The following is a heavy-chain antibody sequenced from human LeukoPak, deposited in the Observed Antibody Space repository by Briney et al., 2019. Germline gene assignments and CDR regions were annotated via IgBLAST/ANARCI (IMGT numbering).Heavy chain of an antibody. V-gene: IGHV4-34*01. CDR3: ARVNYYDSSGYYLSFDY. Sequence: SETLSLTCAVYGGSFSGYYWSWIRQPPGKGLEWIGETNHSGSTNYNPSLKSRVTISVDTSKNQFSLKLSSVTAADTAVYYCARVNYYDSSGYYLSFDYWGQGTLVTVSS. CDR2: TNHSGST. J-gene: IGHJ4*02. CDR1: GGSFSGYY. D-gene: IGHD3-22*01.